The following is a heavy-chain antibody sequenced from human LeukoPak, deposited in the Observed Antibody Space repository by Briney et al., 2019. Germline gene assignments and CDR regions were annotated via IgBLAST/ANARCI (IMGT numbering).Heavy chain of an antibody. D-gene: IGHD2-2*01. J-gene: IGHJ4*02. V-gene: IGHV3-21*01. Sequence: GGSLRLSCAASGFTFSSYSMNWVRQAPGKGLEWVSSISSSSSYIYYADSVRGRFTISRDNAKNSLYLQMNSLRAEDTAVYYCARDHVVVPDYWGQGTLVTVSS. CDR2: ISSSSSYI. CDR3: ARDHVVVPDY. CDR1: GFTFSSYS.